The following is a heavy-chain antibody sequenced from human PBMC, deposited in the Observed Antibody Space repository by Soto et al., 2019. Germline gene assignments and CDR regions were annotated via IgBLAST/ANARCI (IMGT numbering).Heavy chain of an antibody. CDR2: IWYDGGNK. D-gene: IGHD6-19*01. J-gene: IGHJ4*02. CDR1: GFNFSSYV. V-gene: IGHV3-33*01. CDR3: ARDGQWLPRDGLRSSYYFDY. Sequence: QVQLVESGGGVVQPGRSLRLSCAASGFNFSSYVMHWVRQAPGKGLEWVAVIWYDGGNKYYADSVKGRFSISRDNSKNTLYVQMTSLRAEDTALHYCARDGQWLPRDGLRSSYYFDYWGQGTLVTVSS.